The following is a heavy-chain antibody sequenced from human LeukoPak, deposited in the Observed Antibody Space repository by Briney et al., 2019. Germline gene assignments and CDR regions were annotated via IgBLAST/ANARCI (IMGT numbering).Heavy chain of an antibody. V-gene: IGHV3-30-3*01. D-gene: IGHD5-12*01. CDR2: ISYDGSNK. Sequence: GGSLRLSCAASGFTFSSYAMHWVRQAPGKGLEWVAVISYDGSNKYYADSVKGRFIISRDNSKNTLYLQMNSLRAEDTAVYYCARDPRSGYSGYDYGPPDYWGQGTLVTVSS. CDR3: ARDPRSGYSGYDYGPPDY. CDR1: GFTFSSYA. J-gene: IGHJ4*02.